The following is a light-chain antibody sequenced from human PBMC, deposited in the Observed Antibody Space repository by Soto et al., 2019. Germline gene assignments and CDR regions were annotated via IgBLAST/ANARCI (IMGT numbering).Light chain of an antibody. CDR3: QQLNSHPRT. J-gene: IGKJ3*01. CDR2: DAS. CDR1: QSISSW. V-gene: IGKV1-5*01. Sequence: IQMTQSPSTLSGSVGDRVTITCRASQSISSWLAWYQQKPGKAPKLLIYDASSLESGVPSRFSGSGSGTEFTLTISSLQPEDFATYYCQQLNSHPRTFGPGTKVDIK.